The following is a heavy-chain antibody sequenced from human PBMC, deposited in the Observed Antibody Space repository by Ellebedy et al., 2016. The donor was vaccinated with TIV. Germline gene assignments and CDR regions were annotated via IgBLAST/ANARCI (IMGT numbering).Heavy chain of an antibody. CDR2: VHYRGST. Sequence: SETLSLTCTVSGGSISSYYWSWIRQPPGKGLEWIGYVHYRGSTNQNPSLKSRVSMSVDTSKNQLSLKVTSITAADTAVYYCARHLGINTRYSYFDFWGQGILVTVSS. V-gene: IGHV4-59*08. D-gene: IGHD1-1*01. J-gene: IGHJ4*02. CDR3: ARHLGINTRYSYFDF. CDR1: GGSISSYY.